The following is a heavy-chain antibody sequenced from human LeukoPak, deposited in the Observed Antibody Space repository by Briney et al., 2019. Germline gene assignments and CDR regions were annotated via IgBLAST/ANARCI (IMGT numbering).Heavy chain of an antibody. V-gene: IGHV4-39*01. J-gene: IGHJ5*02. D-gene: IGHD6-13*01. CDR1: GDSISSTSYY. CDR3: ARQGLQQLLPGSNL. Sequence: SETLSLTCTVSGDSISSTSYYWGWIRQPPGKGLEWLGSIYYSGATYYSPSLKSRVTISRDTSNNRFSLELTSVTAADTAVYYCARQGLQQLLPGSNLWGQGTLVTVSS. CDR2: IYYSGAT.